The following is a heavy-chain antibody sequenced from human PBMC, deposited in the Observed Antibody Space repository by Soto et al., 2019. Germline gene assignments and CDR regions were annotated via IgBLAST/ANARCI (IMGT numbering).Heavy chain of an antibody. J-gene: IGHJ6*02. CDR2: INPNTSAT. D-gene: IGHD1-26*01. CDR1: GYIFTGYF. CDR3: ARLTWGRDHYYRMDV. Sequence: GASVKVSCKASGYIFTGYFIQWLRQAPGQGLEWMGWINPNTSATNYAQKFQGRVTMTRDTSLGAAYMELTSLRPDDTALYYCARLTWGRDHYYRMDVWGQGTTVTVSS. V-gene: IGHV1-2*02.